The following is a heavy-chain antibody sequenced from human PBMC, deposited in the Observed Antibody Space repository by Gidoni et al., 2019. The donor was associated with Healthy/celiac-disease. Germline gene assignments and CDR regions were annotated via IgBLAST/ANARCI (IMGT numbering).Heavy chain of an antibody. CDR2: ISYDGSNK. D-gene: IGHD3-3*01. CDR1: GFTFSSYA. J-gene: IGHJ6*02. Sequence: QVQLVESGGGVVQPGRSLRLSCAASGFTFSSYAMHWVRQAPGKGLEWVAGISYDGSNKYYADSVKGRFTISRDNSKNTLYLQMNSLRAEDTAVYYCARDSSWYYDFWSGMDVWGQGTTVTVSS. V-gene: IGHV3-30-3*01. CDR3: ARDSSWYYDFWSGMDV.